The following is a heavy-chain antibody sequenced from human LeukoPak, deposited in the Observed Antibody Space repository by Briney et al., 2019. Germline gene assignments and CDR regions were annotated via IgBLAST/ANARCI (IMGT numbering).Heavy chain of an antibody. J-gene: IGHJ4*02. V-gene: IGHV1-2*02. CDR2: TTPNGGA. Sequence: ASVKVSCKASGYTFTGYYMHWVRQAPGQGLEWMGWTTPNGGARYAQKFQGRVTMTRDTSISTAYMELSSLISDDTAVCYCARSGGSGSYYKEWGQGILVTVSS. CDR3: ARSGGSGSYYKE. D-gene: IGHD3-10*01. CDR1: GYTFTGYY.